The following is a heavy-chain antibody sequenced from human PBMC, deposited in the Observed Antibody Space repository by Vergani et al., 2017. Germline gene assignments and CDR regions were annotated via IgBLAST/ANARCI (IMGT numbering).Heavy chain of an antibody. CDR1: GFTFSSYS. CDR2: ISSSSSYI. Sequence: VQLVESGGGLVKPGGSLRLSCAASGFTFSSYSMNWVRQAPGKGLEWVSSISSSSSYIYYADSVKGRFTISRDNAKNSLYLQMNRLRAEDTAVYYCARGIVGAVDAFDIWGQGTMVTVSS. J-gene: IGHJ3*02. D-gene: IGHD1-26*01. V-gene: IGHV3-21*01. CDR3: ARGIVGAVDAFDI.